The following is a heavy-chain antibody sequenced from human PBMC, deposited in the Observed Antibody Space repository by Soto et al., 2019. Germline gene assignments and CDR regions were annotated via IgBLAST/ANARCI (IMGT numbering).Heavy chain of an antibody. CDR2: INSDGTTT. CDR3: ATVGTGSYNWFDP. V-gene: IGHV3-74*01. D-gene: IGHD1-26*01. CDR1: GFTFSSYW. J-gene: IGHJ5*02. Sequence: GGSLRLSCASSGFTFSSYWMHWVRQAPGKGLVWVSRINSDGTTTTYADPVKGRFTISRDNAKNTVYLQMNSLRAEDTAVYYCATVGTGSYNWFDPWGRGTLVTVSS.